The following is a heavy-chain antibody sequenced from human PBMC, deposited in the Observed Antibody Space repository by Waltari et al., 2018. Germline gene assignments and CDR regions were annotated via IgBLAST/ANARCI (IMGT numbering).Heavy chain of an antibody. Sequence: QVQLVQSGSKLKKPGASVKISCKASGYIFTSYAINWVRQAPGQGLELMGWINTSTGNPTYAQGFTGRFVFSLDTSVSTAYLEINNLKAEDTAVYYCTREVVPAATIVVNWFDPWGQGTLVTVSS. D-gene: IGHD2-2*01. CDR3: TREVVPAATIVVNWFDP. CDR2: INTSTGNP. J-gene: IGHJ5*02. CDR1: GYIFTSYA. V-gene: IGHV7-4-1*02.